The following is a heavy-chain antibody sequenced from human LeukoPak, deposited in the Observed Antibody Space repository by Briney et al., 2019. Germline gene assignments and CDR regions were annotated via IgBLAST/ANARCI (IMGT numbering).Heavy chain of an antibody. Sequence: ASAKVSCKASGYTFTSYAISWVRQAPGQGLEWMGWISAYNGNTNYAQKLQGRVTMTTDTSTSTAYMELRSLRSDDTAVYYCARHAGQWLAYYFDYWGQGTLVTVSS. CDR2: ISAYNGNT. V-gene: IGHV1-18*01. J-gene: IGHJ4*02. CDR1: GYTFTSYA. CDR3: ARHAGQWLAYYFDY. D-gene: IGHD6-19*01.